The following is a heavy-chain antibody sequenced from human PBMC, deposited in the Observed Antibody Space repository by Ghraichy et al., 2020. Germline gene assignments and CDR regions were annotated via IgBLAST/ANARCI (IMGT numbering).Heavy chain of an antibody. CDR1: GGSFSGYY. CDR2: INHSGST. J-gene: IGHJ3*02. Sequence: SETLSLTCAVYGGSFSGYYWSWIRQPPGKGLEWIGEINHSGSTNYNPSLKSRVTISVDTSKNKFSLKLSSVTAADTAVYYCTRVLEYGDAFDIWGQGTMVTVSS. D-gene: IGHD2/OR15-2a*01. CDR3: TRVLEYGDAFDI. V-gene: IGHV4-34*01.